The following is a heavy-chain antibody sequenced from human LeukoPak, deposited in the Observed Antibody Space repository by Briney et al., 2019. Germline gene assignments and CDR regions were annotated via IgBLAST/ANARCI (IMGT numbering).Heavy chain of an antibody. CDR3: ARRRAAAGPFDC. D-gene: IGHD6-13*01. V-gene: IGHV4-39*01. CDR2: IHYSDSA. Sequence: SETLSLTCAVSGGSIGNSGYYWAWIRQPPGKGLEYIGNIHYSDSALYNPSLQSRATILVDTSKNQFSLKLSSVTAADTAVYYCARRRAAAGPFDCWGQGTLVTVSS. CDR1: GGSIGNSGYY. J-gene: IGHJ4*02.